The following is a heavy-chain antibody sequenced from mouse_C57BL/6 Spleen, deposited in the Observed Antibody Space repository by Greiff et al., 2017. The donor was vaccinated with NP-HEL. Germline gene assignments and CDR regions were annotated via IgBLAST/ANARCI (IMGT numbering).Heavy chain of an antibody. CDR2: ISNGGGST. J-gene: IGHJ4*01. V-gene: IGHV5-12*01. CDR1: GFTFSDYY. CDR3: ARGGTTTGAMDY. Sequence: EVKLMESGGGLVQPGGSLKLSCAASGFTFSDYYMYWVRQTPEKRLEWVAYISNGGGSTYYPDTVKGRFTISRDNAKNTLYLQMSRLKSEDTAMYYCARGGTTTGAMDYWGQGTSVTVSS. D-gene: IGHD3-3*01.